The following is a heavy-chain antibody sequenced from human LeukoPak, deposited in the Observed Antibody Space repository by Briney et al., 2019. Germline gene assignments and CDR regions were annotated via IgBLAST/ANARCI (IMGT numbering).Heavy chain of an antibody. Sequence: GGSLRLSCAASGFTFSSYAMSWIRQAPGKGLEWVSYISSSGSTIYYADSVKGRFTISRDNSKNTLYLQMNSLRAEDTAVYYCARGYSSSWHDPSWGQGTLVTVSS. CDR1: GFTFSSYA. J-gene: IGHJ4*02. CDR3: ARGYSSSWHDPS. V-gene: IGHV3-48*01. CDR2: ISSSGSTI. D-gene: IGHD6-13*01.